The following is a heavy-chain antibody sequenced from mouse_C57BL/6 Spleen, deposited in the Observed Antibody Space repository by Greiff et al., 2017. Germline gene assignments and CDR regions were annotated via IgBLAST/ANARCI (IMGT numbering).Heavy chain of an antibody. Sequence: EVQLVESGGGLVKPGGSLKLSCAASGFTFSDYGMHWVRQAPEKGLEWVAYISSGSSTIYYADTVKGRFTISRDNAKNTLFLQMTSLRSEDTAMYYCARAGKYGNYEDYYAMDYWGQGTSVTVSS. CDR1: GFTFSDYG. D-gene: IGHD2-1*01. CDR3: ARAGKYGNYEDYYAMDY. V-gene: IGHV5-17*01. J-gene: IGHJ4*01. CDR2: ISSGSSTI.